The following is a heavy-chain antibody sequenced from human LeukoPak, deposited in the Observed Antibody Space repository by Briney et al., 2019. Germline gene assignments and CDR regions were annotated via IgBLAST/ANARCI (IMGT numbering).Heavy chain of an antibody. CDR1: GGTFSSYA. CDR2: IIPIFGTA. V-gene: IGHV1-69*05. D-gene: IGHD2-2*01. J-gene: IGHJ3*02. CDR3: ASEYCSSTSCYRVRMNAFDI. Sequence: ASVKVSCKASGGTFSSYAISWVRQAPGQGLEWMGRIIPIFGTANYAQKFQGRVTITTDESTSTAYMELSSLRSEDTAVYYCASEYCSSTSCYRVRMNAFDIWGQGTMVTVSS.